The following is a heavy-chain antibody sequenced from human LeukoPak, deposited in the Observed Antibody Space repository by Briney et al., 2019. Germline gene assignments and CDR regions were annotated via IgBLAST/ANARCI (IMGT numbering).Heavy chain of an antibody. CDR2: FDPEDGET. D-gene: IGHD3-22*01. V-gene: IGHV1-24*01. Sequence: ASVKVSCKVFGYTLTELSMHWVRQAPGKGLEWMGGFDPEDGETIYTQKFQGRVTMTEDTSTDTAYMELSSLRSEDTAVYYCATLTYYYDSSGYYNYFDYWGQGTLVTVSS. CDR1: GYTLTELS. J-gene: IGHJ4*02. CDR3: ATLTYYYDSSGYYNYFDY.